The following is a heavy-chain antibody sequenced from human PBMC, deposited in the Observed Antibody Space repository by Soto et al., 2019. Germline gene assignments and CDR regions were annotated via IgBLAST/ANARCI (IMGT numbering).Heavy chain of an antibody. D-gene: IGHD2-15*01. CDR2: IYHSGTT. V-gene: IGHV4-4*02. J-gene: IGHJ3*01. Sequence: QVQLQESGPGLVKPSGTLSLTCTVAGFYVRSSKYWRCVRQSPGQPLEWMGEIYHSGTTYYNPSLSGRVTISKGKSKNPTAMILTSVSAADTAVYHCVRDSRYCTDGGCSIMREAFDGWGQGTLVTVSS. CDR1: GFYVRSSKY. CDR3: VRDSRYCTDGGCSIMREAFDG.